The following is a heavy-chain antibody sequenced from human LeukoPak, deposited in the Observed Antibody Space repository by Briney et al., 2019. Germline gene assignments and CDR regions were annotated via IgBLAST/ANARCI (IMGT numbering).Heavy chain of an antibody. Sequence: GASVKVSCKASGYTFTGYYMHWVRQAPGQGVEWMGWFNPNSGGTNYAQEFQGRVSMTRDTSTSTAYMELSRLRSDDTALYYCARGVGSSLLDYWGQGTLVTVSS. CDR1: GYTFTGYY. CDR2: FNPNSGGT. J-gene: IGHJ4*02. D-gene: IGHD1-26*01. CDR3: ARGVGSSLLDY. V-gene: IGHV1-2*02.